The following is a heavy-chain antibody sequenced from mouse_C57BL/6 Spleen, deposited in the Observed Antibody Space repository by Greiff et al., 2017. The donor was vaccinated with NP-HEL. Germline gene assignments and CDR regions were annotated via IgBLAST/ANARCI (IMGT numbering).Heavy chain of an antibody. CDR3: ARSPITTVVHFDY. CDR2: IDPSDSYT. CDR1: GYTFTSYW. J-gene: IGHJ2*01. D-gene: IGHD1-1*01. V-gene: IGHV1-69*01. Sequence: QVQLKQPGAELVMPGASVKLSCKASGYTFTSYWMHWVKQRPGQGLEWIGEIDPSDSYTNYNQKFKGKSTLTVDKSSSTAYMQLSSLTSEDSAVYYCARSPITTVVHFDYWGQGTTLTVSS.